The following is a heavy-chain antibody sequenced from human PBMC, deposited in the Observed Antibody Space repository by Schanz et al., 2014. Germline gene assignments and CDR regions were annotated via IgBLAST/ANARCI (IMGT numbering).Heavy chain of an antibody. CDR2: IHHIGST. CDR3: ARARGYNYGLFDY. CDR1: TFTFSTHA. V-gene: IGHV4-31*02. Sequence: VQLAESGGGLVQPGGSLRLSCAASTFTFSTHAMSWVRQHPGKGLEWIGGIHHIGSTYHNPSLRSRLTMSLDTSRNHFSLRLTSVSAADTAVYYCARARGYNYGLFDYWGLGTLVTVSS. D-gene: IGHD5-18*01. J-gene: IGHJ4*01.